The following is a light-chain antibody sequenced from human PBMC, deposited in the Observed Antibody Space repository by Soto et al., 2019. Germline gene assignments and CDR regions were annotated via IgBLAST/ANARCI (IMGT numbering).Light chain of an antibody. J-gene: IGKJ4*01. CDR2: GAS. CDR1: LSNNIY. Sequence: TQSPSSLSASVGDRVTITCRASLSNNIYLAWYQQKPGQAPRLLIYGASSRATGIPDRFSGSGSGTDFTLTISRLEPEDFAVYYCQQFSSYPLTFGGGTKVDIK. V-gene: IGKV3-20*01. CDR3: QQFSSYPLT.